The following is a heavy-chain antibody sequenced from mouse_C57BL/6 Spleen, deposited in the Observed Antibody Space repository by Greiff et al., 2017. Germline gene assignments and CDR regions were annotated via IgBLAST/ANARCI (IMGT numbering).Heavy chain of an antibody. D-gene: IGHD2-1*01. Sequence: QVQLQQSGAELVRPGTSVKVSCKASGYAFTNYLIEWVKQRPGQGLEWIGVINPGSGGTNYNEKFKGKATLTADKSSSTAYMQLSSLTSEDSAVYFCASGNHAWFAYWGQGTLVTVSA. CDR3: ASGNHAWFAY. V-gene: IGHV1-54*01. CDR2: INPGSGGT. CDR1: GYAFTNYL. J-gene: IGHJ3*01.